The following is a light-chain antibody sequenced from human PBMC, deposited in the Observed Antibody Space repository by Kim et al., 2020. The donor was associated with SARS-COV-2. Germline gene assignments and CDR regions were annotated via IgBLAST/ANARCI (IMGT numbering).Light chain of an antibody. CDR3: QAWDSSTVL. V-gene: IGLV3-1*01. CDR1: KLGDKY. Sequence: SVSPGQTASITCSGYKLGDKYACWYQQKPGQSPVLVIYQDSKRPSGIPERFSGSNSGNTATLTISGTQAMDEADYYCQAWDSSTVLFGGGTQLTVL. J-gene: IGLJ2*01. CDR2: QDS.